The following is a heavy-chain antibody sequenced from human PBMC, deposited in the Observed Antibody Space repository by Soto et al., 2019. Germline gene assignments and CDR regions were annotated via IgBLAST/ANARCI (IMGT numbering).Heavy chain of an antibody. CDR3: ARYSSGWNNWFDP. CDR1: GGSINSYY. CDR2: IYYSGST. J-gene: IGHJ5*02. Sequence: SETLSLTCTVSGGSINSYYWSWIRQPPGKGLEWIGYIYYSGSTNYNPSLKSRVTISVDTSKNQFSLKLSSVTAADTAMYYCARYSSGWNNWFDPWGLGTLVTVSS. D-gene: IGHD6-19*01. V-gene: IGHV4-59*01.